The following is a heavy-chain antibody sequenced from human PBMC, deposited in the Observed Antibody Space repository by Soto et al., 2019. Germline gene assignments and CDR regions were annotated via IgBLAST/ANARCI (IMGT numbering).Heavy chain of an antibody. D-gene: IGHD2-21*02. V-gene: IGHV1-69*01. CDR3: ASTYCGGDCYHFDY. Sequence: QVQLVQSGAEVKKPGSSVKVSCKASGGTFSSYAISWVRQAPGQGLEWMGVIIPIFGTANYAQKFQGRVTITADESTSTAYMELSSLRSEDTAVYYCASTYCGGDCYHFDYWGQGTLVTVSS. CDR1: GGTFSSYA. J-gene: IGHJ4*02. CDR2: IIPIFGTA.